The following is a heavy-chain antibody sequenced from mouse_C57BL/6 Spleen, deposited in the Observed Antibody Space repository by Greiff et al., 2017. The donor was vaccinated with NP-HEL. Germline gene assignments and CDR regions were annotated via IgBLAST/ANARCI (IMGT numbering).Heavy chain of an antibody. D-gene: IGHD1-1*01. V-gene: IGHV5-6*01. Sequence: EVQGVESGGDLVKPGGSLKLSCAASGFTFSSYGMSWVRQTPDKRLEWVATISSGGSYTYYPDSVKGRFTISRDTAKNTLYLQMSSLKSEDTAMYYCARATVVATNYFDYWGQGTTLTVSS. CDR3: ARATVVATNYFDY. CDR1: GFTFSSYG. CDR2: ISSGGSYT. J-gene: IGHJ2*01.